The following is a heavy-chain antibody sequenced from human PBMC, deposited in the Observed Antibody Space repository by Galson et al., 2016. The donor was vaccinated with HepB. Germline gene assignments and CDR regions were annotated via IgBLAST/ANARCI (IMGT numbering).Heavy chain of an antibody. D-gene: IGHD6-13*01. CDR1: GFTFRSYS. V-gene: IGHV3-48*02. J-gene: IGHJ3*02. CDR2: ISRDSSTT. CDR3: ARTYSSTWLDAFDI. Sequence: SLRLSCAGSGFTFRSYSMNWVRQAPGKGLEWVSYISRDSSTTHYADSVRGRFTISRDNAQNSLYLQLNSLRDVDTAVYYCARTYSSTWLDAFDIWGQGTMVTVSS.